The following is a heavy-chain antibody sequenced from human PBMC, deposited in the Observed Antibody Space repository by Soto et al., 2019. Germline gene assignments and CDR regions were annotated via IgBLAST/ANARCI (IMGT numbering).Heavy chain of an antibody. J-gene: IGHJ6*02. CDR1: GFTFSSYA. D-gene: IGHD1-26*01. CDR3: ARGEVAAMDV. Sequence: QVQLVESGGGVVQPGRSLRLSCAASGFTFSSYAMHWVRQAPGKGLEWVAVISYDGSNKYYADSVKGRFTISRDNSKNTLYLQMNGLRAEDTAVYSCARGEVAAMDVWGQGTTFTVSS. CDR2: ISYDGSNK. V-gene: IGHV3-30-3*01.